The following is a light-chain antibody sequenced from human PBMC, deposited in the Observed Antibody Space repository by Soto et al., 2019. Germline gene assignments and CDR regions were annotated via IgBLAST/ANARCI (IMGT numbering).Light chain of an antibody. CDR2: LDSDGSH. CDR1: SGHSSYA. J-gene: IGLJ2*01. V-gene: IGLV4-69*01. Sequence: QLVLTQSPSASASLGASVKLTCTLSSGHSSYAIAWHQQQPEKGPRNLMKLDSDGSHTKGDAIPDRFSGSSSGAERYLTISSLQSEEEDDYYCQSWGTGIHVVFGGGTKLTVL. CDR3: QSWGTGIHVV.